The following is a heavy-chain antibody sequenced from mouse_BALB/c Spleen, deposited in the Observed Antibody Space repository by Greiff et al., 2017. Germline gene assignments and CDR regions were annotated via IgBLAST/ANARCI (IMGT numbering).Heavy chain of an antibody. CDR2: INSNGGST. J-gene: IGHJ3*01. CDR1: GFTFSSYY. V-gene: IGHV5-6-2*01. CDR3: ARQGAGMWFAY. D-gene: IGHD3-3*01. Sequence: EVKLVESGGGLVKLGGSLKLSCAASGFTFSSYYMSWVRQTPEKRLELVAAINSNGGSTYYPDTVKGRFTISRDNAKNTLYLQMSSLKSEDTALYYCARQGAGMWFAYWGQGTLVTVSA.